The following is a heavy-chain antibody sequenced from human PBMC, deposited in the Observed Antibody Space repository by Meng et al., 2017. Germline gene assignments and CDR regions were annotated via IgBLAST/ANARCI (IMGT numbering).Heavy chain of an antibody. CDR1: GFTFSSYG. CDR2: IWYDGSNK. D-gene: IGHD6-13*01. J-gene: IGHJ6*02. Sequence: GGSLRLSCAASGFTFSSYGMHWVRQAPGKGLEWVAVIWYDGSNKYYADSVKGRFTISRDNSKNTLYLQMNSLRAEDTAVYYCARDGTQKKSSSWYFLNYGMDVWGQGTTVTVSS. V-gene: IGHV3-33*01. CDR3: ARDGTQKKSSSWYFLNYGMDV.